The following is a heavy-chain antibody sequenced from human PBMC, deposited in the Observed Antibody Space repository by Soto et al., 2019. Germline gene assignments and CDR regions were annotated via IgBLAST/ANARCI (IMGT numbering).Heavy chain of an antibody. D-gene: IGHD3-16*02. CDR2: IYYSGST. CDR1: GGSISSSSYY. Sequence: QLQLQESGPGLVKPSETLSLTCTVSGGSISSSSYYWGWIRQPPGKGLEWIGSIYYSGSTYYNPSLRSRATISVDASKNQLYMNLSSVIAADTAVYDCAIVPPPWFDPWGQVTLVTVSS. J-gene: IGHJ5*02. CDR3: AIVPPPWFDP. V-gene: IGHV4-39*01.